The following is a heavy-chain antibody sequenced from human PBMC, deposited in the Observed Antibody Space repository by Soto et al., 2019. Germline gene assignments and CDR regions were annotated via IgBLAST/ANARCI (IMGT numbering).Heavy chain of an antibody. V-gene: IGHV4-59*01. CDR1: GGSISSYY. Sequence: SETLSLTCTVSGGSISSYYWSWIRQPPGKGLEWIGYIYYSGSTNYNPSLKSRVTISVDTSKNQFSLKLSSVTAADTAVYYCARTPAVGPGGIFYYYDMDVWGQGTTVTVSS. J-gene: IGHJ6*02. CDR2: IYYSGST. D-gene: IGHD1-26*01. CDR3: ARTPAVGPGGIFYYYDMDV.